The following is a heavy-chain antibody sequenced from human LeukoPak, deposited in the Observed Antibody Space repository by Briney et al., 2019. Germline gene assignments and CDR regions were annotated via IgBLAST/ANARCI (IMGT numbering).Heavy chain of an antibody. CDR1: GGSFSGYY. D-gene: IGHD6-19*01. Sequence: SETLSLTCAVYGGSFSGYYWSWIRQPPGKGLEWIGEINHSGSTNYNPSLKSRVTISVDTSKDQFSLKLSSVTAADTAVHYCARVKWLPPFDYGGKGPLVTVSS. J-gene: IGHJ4*02. CDR3: ARVKWLPPFDY. CDR2: INHSGST. V-gene: IGHV4-34*01.